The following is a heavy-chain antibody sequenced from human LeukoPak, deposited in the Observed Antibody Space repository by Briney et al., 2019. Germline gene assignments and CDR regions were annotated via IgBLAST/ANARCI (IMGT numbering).Heavy chain of an antibody. V-gene: IGHV3-23*01. Sequence: GGSLRLSCAASGFTFSRYAMSWVRKAPGKGLEWVCGISSSGESPYYADSVKGRFTISRDNSKNTLYLEINSLRAEDTAVYYCAKKSRDGYNPFDYLGQGTLVTVSS. CDR2: ISSSGESP. CDR3: AKKSRDGYNPFDY. CDR1: GFTFSRYA. J-gene: IGHJ4*02. D-gene: IGHD5-24*01.